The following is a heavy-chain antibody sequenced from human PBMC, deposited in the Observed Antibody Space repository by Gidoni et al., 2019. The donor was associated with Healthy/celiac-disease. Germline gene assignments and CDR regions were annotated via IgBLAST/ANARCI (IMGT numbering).Heavy chain of an antibody. V-gene: IGHV3-21*01. CDR3: ARDGDGSGSFHIGWFDP. D-gene: IGHD3-10*01. CDR1: GFTFSSYS. J-gene: IGHJ5*02. Sequence: EVQLVESGGGLVKPGGSLRLSCAASGFTFSSYSMNWVRQAPGKGLEWVSSISSSGSTIYYADSVKGRFTISRDNAKNSLYLQMNSLRAEDTAVYYCARDGDGSGSFHIGWFDPWGQGTLVTVSS. CDR2: ISSSGSTI.